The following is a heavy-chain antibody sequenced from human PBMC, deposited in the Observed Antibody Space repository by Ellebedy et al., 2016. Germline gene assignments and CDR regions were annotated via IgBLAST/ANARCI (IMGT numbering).Heavy chain of an antibody. CDR3: AKYGGYDNRGNYFDS. D-gene: IGHD5-12*01. CDR1: GGSISNSNW. J-gene: IGHJ4*02. CDR2: IYHSGST. V-gene: IGHV4-4*02. Sequence: SETLSLTCTVSGGSISNSNWWSWVRQSPGKGLDWIGEIYHSGSTNYNPSLKSRVTISVDESKNHFSLTLTSVTAADTAVYYCAKYGGYDNRGNYFDSWGQGSLVTVSS.